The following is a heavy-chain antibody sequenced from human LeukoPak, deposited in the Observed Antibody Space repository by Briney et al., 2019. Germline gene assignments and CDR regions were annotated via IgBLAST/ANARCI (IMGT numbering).Heavy chain of an antibody. J-gene: IGHJ4*02. CDR2: VNPDSGNT. D-gene: IGHD2-8*01. CDR3: ARDTNLAY. V-gene: IGHV1-8*01. Sequence: ASVKVSCKASGYTFTTYDINWVRQATGQGLEWMGWVNPDSGNTGYAQKFQGRVTMTRDMSTSTVYMELSSLRSEDTAVYYCARDTNLAYWGQGTLVTVSS. CDR1: GYTFTTYD.